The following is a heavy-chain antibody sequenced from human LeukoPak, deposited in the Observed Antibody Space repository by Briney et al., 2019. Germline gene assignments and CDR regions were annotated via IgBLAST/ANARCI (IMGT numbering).Heavy chain of an antibody. D-gene: IGHD3-3*01. CDR1: GGSISNYY. CDR2: FYSGGST. J-gene: IGHJ4*02. CDR3: ARQEWGLTIDL. Sequence: SETLSLTCTVSGGSISNYYWTWIRQPPGKGLEWIGYFYSGGSTKYNPSLNSRVTMSVDTSKNQFSLKLSSVTAADTALYYCARQEWGLTIDLWGQGTLVTVSS. V-gene: IGHV4-4*09.